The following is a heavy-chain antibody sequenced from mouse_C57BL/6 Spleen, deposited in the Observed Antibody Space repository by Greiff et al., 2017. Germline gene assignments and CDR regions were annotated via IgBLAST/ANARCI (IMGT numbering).Heavy chain of an antibody. V-gene: IGHV1-69*01. CDR1: GYTFTSYW. J-gene: IGHJ2*01. CDR2: IDPSDSYT. CDR3: AREGRANLRDFDY. Sequence: QVQLQQPGAELVMPGASVKLSCKASGYTFTSYWMHWVKQRPGQGLEWIGEIDPSDSYTNYNQKFKGKSTLTVDKSSSTAYMQLSSLTSEDSAVYYCAREGRANLRDFDYWGQGTTLTVSS. D-gene: IGHD3-1*01.